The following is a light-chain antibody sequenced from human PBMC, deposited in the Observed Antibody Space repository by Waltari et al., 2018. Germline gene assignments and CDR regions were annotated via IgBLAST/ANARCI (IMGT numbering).Light chain of an antibody. Sequence: EMVITQSPATLSVSPGERATLSCRASQSVSNNLAWYRQKPGQAPRLRIYGASTRATGSPARFSGSGSGTEFTLAISSLQSEDFAVYYCQQLSTYPLNFGGGTRVDIK. CDR1: QSVSNN. V-gene: IGKV3-15*01. CDR2: GAS. CDR3: QQLSTYPLN. J-gene: IGKJ4*01.